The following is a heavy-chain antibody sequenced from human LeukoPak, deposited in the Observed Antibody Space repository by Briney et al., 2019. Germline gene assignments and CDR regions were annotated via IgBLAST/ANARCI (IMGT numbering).Heavy chain of an antibody. CDR3: ARDPDYYGSGSPHYFDY. Sequence: ETLSLTCTVSGGSISSRSYYWGWIRQPPGKGLESVSVIYSGGSTYYADSVRGRFTISRDNSKNTLYLQMNSLRVEDTAVYYCARDPDYYGSGSPHYFDYWGQGTLVTVSS. J-gene: IGHJ4*02. CDR1: GGSISSRSYY. V-gene: IGHV3-53*01. CDR2: IYSGGST. D-gene: IGHD3-10*01.